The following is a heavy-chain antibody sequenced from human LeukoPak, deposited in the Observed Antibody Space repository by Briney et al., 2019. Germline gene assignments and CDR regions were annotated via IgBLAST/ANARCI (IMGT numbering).Heavy chain of an antibody. J-gene: IGHJ4*02. Sequence: GGSPRLSCAASGFTFSSYWMSWVRQAPGKGLEWVANIRHDGDEKYYVHSVKGRFTISKDNAKNSLYPQMNSLKDEDTAIYYCARDRGGGFDYWGQGTLVTVSS. CDR1: GFTFSSYW. CDR3: ARDRGGGFDY. D-gene: IGHD3-16*01. V-gene: IGHV3-7*01. CDR2: IRHDGDEK.